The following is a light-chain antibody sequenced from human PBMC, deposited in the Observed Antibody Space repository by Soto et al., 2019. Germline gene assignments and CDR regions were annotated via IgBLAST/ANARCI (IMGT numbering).Light chain of an antibody. CDR3: SSYGGSNNVV. V-gene: IGLV2-8*01. CDR2: EVS. Sequence: QSVLTQPPSASGSPGQSVTISCTGTSSDVGGFNYVSWYQQHPGKAPKLIIYEVSKRPSGVPDRFSGSKSGNTASLTVSGLQTEDEAEYSCSSYGGSNNVVFGRGTKLTVL. CDR1: SSDVGGFNY. J-gene: IGLJ3*02.